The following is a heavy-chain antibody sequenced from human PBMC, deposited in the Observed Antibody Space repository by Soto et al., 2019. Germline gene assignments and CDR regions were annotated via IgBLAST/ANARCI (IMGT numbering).Heavy chain of an antibody. CDR2: ISPDNGNT. CDR3: ARALGYSGYAGMDV. CDR1: GYTFTIYG. D-gene: IGHD5-12*01. J-gene: IGHJ6*02. V-gene: IGHV1-18*01. Sequence: QVQLVQSGGEVKKPGASVKVSCKASGYTFTIYGTNWGHQAPDKGLEWMGWISPDNGNTNYAQKLQGRVTMTTDTSTSTAYMELRSLRSDDTAVYYCARALGYSGYAGMDVWGQGTTVTVSS.